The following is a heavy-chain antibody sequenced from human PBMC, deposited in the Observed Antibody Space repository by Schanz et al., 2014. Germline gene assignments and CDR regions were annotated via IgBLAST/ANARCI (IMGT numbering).Heavy chain of an antibody. CDR2: ISYDGTNE. V-gene: IGHV3-30*18. CDR1: GFTFRSYA. Sequence: QGQLVESGGGVVQPGRSLRLSCAASGFTFRSYAMHWVRQAPGKGLEWVAVISYDGTNEYYAESVKGRFTISRDDAKNSLFLQMNSLSAEDTAVYYCAKVAPAATYLDSWGLGTLXTVSS. D-gene: IGHD2-2*01. J-gene: IGHJ4*02. CDR3: AKVAPAATYLDS.